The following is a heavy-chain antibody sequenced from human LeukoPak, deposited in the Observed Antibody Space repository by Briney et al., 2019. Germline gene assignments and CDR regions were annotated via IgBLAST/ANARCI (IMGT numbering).Heavy chain of an antibody. V-gene: IGHV3-30-3*01. CDR1: GFTFSSYA. CDR2: ISYDGSDK. J-gene: IGHJ4*02. Sequence: GGSLRISCAASGFTFSSYAMHWVRQAPGKGLEWVAIISYDGSDKYYADSVKGRLTISRDNSKSTLYLQMISLRTEDTAVYYCARADGSVAGPPSGHWGQGTLVTVSS. CDR3: ARADGSVAGPPSGH. D-gene: IGHD6-19*01.